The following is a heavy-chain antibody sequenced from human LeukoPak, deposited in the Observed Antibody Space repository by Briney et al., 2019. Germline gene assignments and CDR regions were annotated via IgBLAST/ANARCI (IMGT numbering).Heavy chain of an antibody. Sequence: ASVKVSCKASGGTFSSYAISWVRQAPGQGLEWMGGIIPIFGTANYAQKFQGRVTMTRDTSITTAYMDLSRLRPDDTAVFSCARSRLAAAGTYFDYWGQGTLLTVSS. CDR2: IIPIFGTA. CDR1: GGTFSSYA. V-gene: IGHV1-69*05. D-gene: IGHD6-13*01. J-gene: IGHJ4*02. CDR3: ARSRLAAAGTYFDY.